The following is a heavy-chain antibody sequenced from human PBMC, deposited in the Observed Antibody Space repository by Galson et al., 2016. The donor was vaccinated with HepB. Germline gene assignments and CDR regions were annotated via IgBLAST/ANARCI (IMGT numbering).Heavy chain of an antibody. J-gene: IGHJ4*02. CDR1: GFTFGDYY. CDR2: ISTSGTNT. Sequence: SLRLSCAASGFTFGDYYMTWIRQAPGKGLEWVSYISTSGTNTYYAGSVKGRFTISRDNAKNSLYVQMNSLRVEDTALYYCARDPGYITAAPFFDYWGQGTLVTVSS. D-gene: IGHD5-24*01. V-gene: IGHV3-11*04. CDR3: ARDPGYITAAPFFDY.